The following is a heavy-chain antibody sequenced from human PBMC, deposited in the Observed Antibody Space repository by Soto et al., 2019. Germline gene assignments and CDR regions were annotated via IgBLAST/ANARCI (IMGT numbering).Heavy chain of an antibody. J-gene: IGHJ4*02. CDR2: IKKKSDGGTA. Sequence: GGSLRLSCAAPGITFSNVWMSWVRQAPGKGLEWLGRIKKKSDGGTAGYAAPVKGRFTISRDDSKNTLYLQMSNLKTEDTAVYYCRTQWLDWGQGTLVTVSS. D-gene: IGHD6-19*01. CDR3: RTQWLD. V-gene: IGHV3-15*01. CDR1: GITFSNVW.